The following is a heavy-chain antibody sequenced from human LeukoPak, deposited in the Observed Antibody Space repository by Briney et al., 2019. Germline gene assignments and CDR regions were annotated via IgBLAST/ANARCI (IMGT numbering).Heavy chain of an antibody. CDR1: GYTFTGYY. V-gene: IGHV1-2*02. CDR3: ARWVIAAGV. Sequence: ASVKVSCKASGYTFTGYYMHWVRQAPGQGLEWMGWINPDSGDTNYQRRVTMTRDTSISTAYMELSRLISDDTAVYYCARWVIAAGVWGQGTLVTVSS. D-gene: IGHD3-10*01. CDR2: INPDSGDT. J-gene: IGHJ4*02.